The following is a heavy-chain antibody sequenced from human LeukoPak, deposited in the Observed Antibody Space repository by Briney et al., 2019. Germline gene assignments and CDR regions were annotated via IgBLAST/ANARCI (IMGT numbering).Heavy chain of an antibody. Sequence: PGGSLRLSCAASGFPFSSSWMHWVRQAPGKGPVWVSRINADGSNRIYADSVKGRFTISRDNADNTLFLQMHSLTGEDTAVYYCVRAITIFVGNGLDVWGQGTTVTVSS. V-gene: IGHV3-74*01. D-gene: IGHD3-3*01. J-gene: IGHJ6*02. CDR3: VRAITIFVGNGLDV. CDR2: INADGSNR. CDR1: GFPFSSSW.